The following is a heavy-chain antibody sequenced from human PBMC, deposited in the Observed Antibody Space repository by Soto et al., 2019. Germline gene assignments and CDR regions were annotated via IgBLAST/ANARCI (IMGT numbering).Heavy chain of an antibody. Sequence: EVQLLESGGGLVQPGGSLRLSCAASGFTFSSYAMSWVGQAPGKGLEWVSVISGSGDSTNYADSVKDRFTISRDNSKNSLFLQMKSLRVEDTAVYYCAKSSTWAHYYYMDVWGKGTTVTVSS. J-gene: IGHJ6*03. D-gene: IGHD2-2*01. CDR1: GFTFSSYA. CDR3: AKSSTWAHYYYMDV. CDR2: ISGSGDST. V-gene: IGHV3-23*01.